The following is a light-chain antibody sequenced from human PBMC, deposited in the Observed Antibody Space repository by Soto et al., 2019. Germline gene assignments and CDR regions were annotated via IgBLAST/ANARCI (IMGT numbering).Light chain of an antibody. V-gene: IGKV2-30*01. CDR2: KVS. J-gene: IGKJ2*01. CDR3: LQGTHWPLT. CDR1: QSLVYSDGNTY. Sequence: DVVMTQSPLSLPVTLGQPASISCRSSQSLVYSDGNTYLNWFQQRQGKSSRRLIYKVSNRDPGVPDRFSGSGSGTDFTLRISRVEAEDVGVYYCLQGTHWPLTFGQGPKLEIK.